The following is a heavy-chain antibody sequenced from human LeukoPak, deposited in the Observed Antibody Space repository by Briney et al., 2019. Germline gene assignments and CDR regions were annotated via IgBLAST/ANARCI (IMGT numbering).Heavy chain of an antibody. J-gene: IGHJ4*02. CDR3: ASSPSGSKGGVDY. V-gene: IGHV3-21*01. D-gene: IGHD1-26*01. CDR2: ISSSSSYI. Sequence: PGGSLRLSCAASGFTFSSYSMNWVRQAPGKGLEWVSSISSSSSYIYYADSVKGRFTISRDNAKNSLYLQMSSLRAEDTAVYYCASSPSGSKGGVDYWGQGTLVTVSS. CDR1: GFTFSSYS.